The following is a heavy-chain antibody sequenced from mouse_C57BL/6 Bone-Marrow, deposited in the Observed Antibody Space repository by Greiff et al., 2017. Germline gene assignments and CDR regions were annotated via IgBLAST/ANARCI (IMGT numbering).Heavy chain of an antibody. V-gene: IGHV1-64*01. CDR1: GYTFTSYW. CDR2: IHPNSGST. CDR3: SRCSGRSHWYFDV. J-gene: IGHJ1*03. D-gene: IGHD1-1*01. Sequence: QVHVKQPGAELVKPGASVKLSCKASGYTFTSYWMHWVKQRPGQGLEWIGMIHPNSGSTNYNEKFKSKATLTVDKSSSTAYMQLSSLTSEDSAVYYCSRCSGRSHWYFDVWGTGTTVTVSS.